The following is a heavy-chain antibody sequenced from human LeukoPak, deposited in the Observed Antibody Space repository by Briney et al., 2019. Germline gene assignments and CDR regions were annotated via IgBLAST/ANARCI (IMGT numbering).Heavy chain of an antibody. CDR3: ARSHWLRISVDTFDI. V-gene: IGHV1-24*01. J-gene: IGHJ3*02. Sequence: ALVKVSCKVSGYTLTELSMHWVRQAPGKGLEWMGGFDPEDGETIYAQKFQGRVTMTEDTSTDTAYMELSSLRSEDTAVYYCARSHWLRISVDTFDIWGQGTIVTVPS. D-gene: IGHD5-18*01. CDR2: FDPEDGET. CDR1: GYTLTELS.